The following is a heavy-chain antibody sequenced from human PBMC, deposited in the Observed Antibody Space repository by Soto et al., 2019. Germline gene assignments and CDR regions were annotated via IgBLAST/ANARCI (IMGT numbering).Heavy chain of an antibody. D-gene: IGHD3-3*01. V-gene: IGHV3-30*18. CDR1: GFTFSSCG. CDR2: ISYDGSNK. J-gene: IGHJ4*02. Sequence: GGSLRLSCAASGFTFSSCGMHWVRQAPGKGLEWVAVISYDGSNKYYADSVKGRFTISRDNSKNTLYLQMNSLRAEDTAVYYCAKVPGFRFLEWLSMDYWGQGTLVTGSS. CDR3: AKVPGFRFLEWLSMDY.